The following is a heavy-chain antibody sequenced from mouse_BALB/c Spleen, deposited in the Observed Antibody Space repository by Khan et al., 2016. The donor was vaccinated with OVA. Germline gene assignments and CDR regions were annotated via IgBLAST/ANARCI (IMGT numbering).Heavy chain of an antibody. D-gene: IGHD1-1*01. CDR3: ATSYFYGYYFDY. CDR2: ISSDSSTI. CDR1: GFTFTSYG. V-gene: IGHV5-17*02. Sequence: EVELVESGGGLVQPGGSRKLSCAASGFTFTSYGMHWIRQAPEKGLEWVAYISSDSSTIYYADTVKGRFTISRDNPKNPLFLQMTSLRSGDTAMYCCATSYFYGYYFDYWGQGTTLTVSS. J-gene: IGHJ2*01.